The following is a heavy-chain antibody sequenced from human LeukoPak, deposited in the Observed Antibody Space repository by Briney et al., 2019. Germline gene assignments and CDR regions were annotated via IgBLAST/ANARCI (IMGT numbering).Heavy chain of an antibody. CDR2: ISGSGAST. CDR3: AKGRGRPYYFEY. J-gene: IGHJ4*02. V-gene: IGHV3-23*01. CDR1: GFTFSSFA. Sequence: PGGSLRLSCAASGFTFSSFAMTWVRQAPGKGLEWVSAISGSGASTYYADSVRGRFTISRDNSKNTLYLQMNSLRAEDTAVYYCAKGRGRPYYFEYWGQGTLVNVS.